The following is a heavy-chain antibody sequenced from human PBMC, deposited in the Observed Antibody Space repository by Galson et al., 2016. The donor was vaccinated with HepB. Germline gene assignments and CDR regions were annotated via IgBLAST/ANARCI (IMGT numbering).Heavy chain of an antibody. J-gene: IGHJ5*02. V-gene: IGHV4-59*01. CDR3: ARDHGYSGWFDP. CDR2: IYYSGHT. CDR1: GASLSPYY. Sequence: ETLSLTCTVSGASLSPYYWSWIRQPPGKGLEWIGYIYYSGHTYYNPSLESRVTISVDTSKNQFSLKLTAATPADTAVYYCARDHGYSGWFDPWGQGTLVAVSS. D-gene: IGHD5-18*01.